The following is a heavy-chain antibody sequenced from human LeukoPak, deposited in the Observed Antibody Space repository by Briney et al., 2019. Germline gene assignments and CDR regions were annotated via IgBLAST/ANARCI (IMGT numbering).Heavy chain of an antibody. J-gene: IGHJ4*02. CDR3: ARGEWFGDY. Sequence: KPSETLSLTCAVYSGSFSGYYWSWIRPPPRKGRGWSGEIKHIGSTNYNPSPKSRVTISGDTPKNQFSLKLRSVTAADTALIHWARGEWFGDYWGQGTLVSVS. CDR2: IKHIGST. CDR1: SGSFSGYY. D-gene: IGHD3-10*01. V-gene: IGHV4-34*01.